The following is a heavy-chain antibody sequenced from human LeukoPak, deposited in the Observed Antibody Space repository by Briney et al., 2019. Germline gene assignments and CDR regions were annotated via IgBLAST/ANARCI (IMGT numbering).Heavy chain of an antibody. CDR2: FDPEDGET. CDR1: GYTLTELS. D-gene: IGHD3-22*01. V-gene: IGHV1-24*01. Sequence: GVSVKVSCKVSGYTLTELSMHWVRQAPGKGLEWMGGFDPEDGETIYAQKFQGRVTMTEDTSTDTAYMELSSLRSEDTAVYYCATSHDSSGYYSAFDIWGQGTMVTVSS. J-gene: IGHJ3*02. CDR3: ATSHDSSGYYSAFDI.